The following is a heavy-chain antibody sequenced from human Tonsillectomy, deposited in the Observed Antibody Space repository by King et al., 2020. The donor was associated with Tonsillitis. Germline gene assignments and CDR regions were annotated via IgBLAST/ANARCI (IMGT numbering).Heavy chain of an antibody. D-gene: IGHD2-15*01. CDR2: IKSKSDGGTT. CDR3: TTRWVVAAALFED. V-gene: IGHV3-15*01. Sequence: VQLVESGGGLVKPGGSLRLSCAASGFTFSNAWMSWVRQAPGKGLEWVGRIKSKSDGGTTDYAAPVKDRFAISRDDSKNTLDLQMNSLKTEDAAVYYCTTRWVVAAALFEDWGQGTLVTVSS. CDR1: GFTFSNAW. J-gene: IGHJ4*02.